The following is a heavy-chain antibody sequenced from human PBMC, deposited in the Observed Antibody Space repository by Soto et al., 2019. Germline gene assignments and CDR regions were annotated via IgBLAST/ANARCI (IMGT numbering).Heavy chain of an antibody. CDR1: GFTFSSYA. Sequence: GGSLRLSCAASGFTFSSYAMSWVRQAPGKGLEWVSAISGSGGSTYYADSVKGRFTISRDNSKNTLYLQMNSLRAEDTAVYYCAKGDFHVVLRFLEWLYIGNYRGQRTLVTVSS. V-gene: IGHV3-23*01. CDR2: ISGSGGST. J-gene: IGHJ4*02. D-gene: IGHD3-3*01. CDR3: AKGDFHVVLRFLEWLYIGNY.